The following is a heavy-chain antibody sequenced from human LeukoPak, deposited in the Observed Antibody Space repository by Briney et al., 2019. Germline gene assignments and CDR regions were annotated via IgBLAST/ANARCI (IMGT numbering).Heavy chain of an antibody. D-gene: IGHD3-22*01. Sequence: SETLSLTCTVSGGSISSSSYYWGWIRQPPGKGLEWIGGIYYSGSTYYNPSLKRRVTISVDTSKDQFSLNLISVTAADTAVYYCARQTYYYDSSAYGGDGFDYWGPGTLVTVSS. CDR3: ARQTYYYDSSAYGGDGFDY. CDR2: IYYSGST. J-gene: IGHJ4*02. CDR1: GGSISSSSYY. V-gene: IGHV4-39*01.